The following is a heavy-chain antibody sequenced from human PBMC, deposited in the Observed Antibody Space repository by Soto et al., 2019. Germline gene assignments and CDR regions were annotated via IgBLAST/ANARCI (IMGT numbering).Heavy chain of an antibody. D-gene: IGHD1-1*01. CDR3: ARERTGTTSMDV. J-gene: IGHJ6*02. Sequence: QVQLVQFGAEVKKPGASVKVSCKASGYTFTRYDINWVRQATGQGLEWMGRMNPNSGNTGYAQKFQGRVTMTRNTSISTAYMELSSLRSEDTAVYYCARERTGTTSMDVWGQGTTVTVSS. V-gene: IGHV1-8*01. CDR1: GYTFTRYD. CDR2: MNPNSGNT.